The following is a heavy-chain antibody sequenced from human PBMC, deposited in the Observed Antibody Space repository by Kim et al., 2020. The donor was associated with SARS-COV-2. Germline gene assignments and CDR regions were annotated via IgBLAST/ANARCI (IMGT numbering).Heavy chain of an antibody. CDR3: TCLFDAFDF. V-gene: IGHV3-15*01. J-gene: IGHJ3*01. CDR1: GFTFSDTW. Sequence: GGSLRLSCAASGFTFSDTWMSWVRQAPGKGLEWVAGINSKSNGENTDYASPVNGSFSISRDDSKTTLYLQLRSLKTEDKAVSCCTCLFDAFDFCCQG. CDR2: INSKSNGENT.